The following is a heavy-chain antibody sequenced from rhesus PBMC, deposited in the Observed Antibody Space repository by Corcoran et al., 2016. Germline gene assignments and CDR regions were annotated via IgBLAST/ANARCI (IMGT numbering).Heavy chain of an antibody. CDR1: GGSISGGYY. Sequence: QVQLQESGPGLVKPSETLSLTCAVSGGSISGGYYWGWIRHHPGKGLEWIGNIYGNTAIPSYNPTLNGRVTISKDTSKNQFSLKLGSVTAADTAVYYCAGLWGNLYFDYWGQGVLVTVSS. J-gene: IGHJ4*01. V-gene: IGHV4S17*01. D-gene: IGHD3-34*01. CDR3: AGLWGNLYFDY. CDR2: IYGNTAIP.